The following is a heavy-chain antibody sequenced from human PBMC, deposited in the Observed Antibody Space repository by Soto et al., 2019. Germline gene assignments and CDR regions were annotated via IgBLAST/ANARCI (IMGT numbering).Heavy chain of an antibody. Sequence: WASVKVSCKTSGYTFTSYYIHWVRQAPGQGLEWMGVINLTGDSTKYAQKFQDRVTMTRDTSTSTAYMELSSLRSGDTAVYFCAREDPNIAGFDFWGLGTPVTVSS. CDR1: GYTFTSYY. CDR2: INLTGDST. V-gene: IGHV1-46*01. CDR3: AREDPNIAGFDF. J-gene: IGHJ4*02.